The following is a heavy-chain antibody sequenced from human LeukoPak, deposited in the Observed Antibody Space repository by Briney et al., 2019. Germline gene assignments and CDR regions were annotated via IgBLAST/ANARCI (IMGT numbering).Heavy chain of an antibody. CDR2: IYYSGST. V-gene: IGHV4-59*01. Sequence: SETLSLTCTVSGGSISSYYWSWTRQPPGKGLEWIGYIYYSGSTNYNPSLKSRVTISVDTSKNQFSLKLSSVTAADTAVYYCARVKKEWLSYAFGIWGQGTMVTVSS. J-gene: IGHJ3*02. CDR1: GGSISSYY. CDR3: ARVKKEWLSYAFGI. D-gene: IGHD3-3*01.